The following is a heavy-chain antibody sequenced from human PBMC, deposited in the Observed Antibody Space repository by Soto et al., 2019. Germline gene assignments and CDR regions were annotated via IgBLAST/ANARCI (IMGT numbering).Heavy chain of an antibody. CDR2: INAYNGNT. V-gene: IGHV1-18*01. CDR3: ASDTYRIVVVTAIRHNWFDA. CDR1: GYTFTSYG. J-gene: IGHJ5*02. D-gene: IGHD2-21*02. Sequence: GASVKVSCKASGYTFTSYGISWVRQTPGQGLEWMGWINAYNGNTNYAQKLQGRVTMTTDTATSTAYMELRSPRSDDTAVYYCASDTYRIVVVTAIRHNWFDAWGQGTLVNV.